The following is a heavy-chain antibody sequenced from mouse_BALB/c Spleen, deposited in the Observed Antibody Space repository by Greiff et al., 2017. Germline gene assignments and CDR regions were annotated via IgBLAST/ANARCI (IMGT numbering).Heavy chain of an antibody. D-gene: IGHD2-3*01. J-gene: IGHJ4*01. CDR2: IWSDGST. CDR1: GFSLTSYG. CDR3: ARQGWLLRGYAMDY. V-gene: IGHV2-6-2*01. Sequence: VQGVESGPDLVAPSQSLSITCTVSGFSLTSYGVHWVRQPPGKGLEWLVVIWSDGSTTYNSALKSRLSISKDNSKSQVFLKMNSLQTDDTAMYYCARQGWLLRGYAMDYWGQGTSVTVSS.